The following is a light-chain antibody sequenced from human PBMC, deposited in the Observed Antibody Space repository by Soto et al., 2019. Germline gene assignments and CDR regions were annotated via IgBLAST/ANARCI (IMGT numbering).Light chain of an antibody. J-gene: IGKJ1*01. CDR2: GAS. V-gene: IGKV3-20*01. Sequence: DIVLTQSPGTLSLSPGERATLSCRASQSVHNNYLAWYQQKPGQPPRLLIYGASTRAAGIPDRFSGSGSGTDFTLSISRLQPEDFAVYYCQQYASSPRTFGQGTKV. CDR3: QQYASSPRT. CDR1: QSVHNNY.